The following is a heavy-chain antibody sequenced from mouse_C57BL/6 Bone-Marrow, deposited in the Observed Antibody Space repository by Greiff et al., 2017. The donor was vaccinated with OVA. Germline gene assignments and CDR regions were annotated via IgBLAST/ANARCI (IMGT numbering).Heavy chain of an antibody. CDR2: IYPGNSDT. D-gene: IGHD1-1*01. V-gene: IGHV1-5*01. CDR3: TRQIYYYGSRREFGY. J-gene: IGHJ2*01. Sequence: EVKLEESGTVLARPGASVKMSCKTSGYTFTSYWMHWVKQRPGQGLEWIGAIYPGNSDTSYNQKFKGKAKLTAVTSASTAYMELSSLTNEDSAVYYCTRQIYYYGSRREFGYWGQGTTLTVSS. CDR1: GYTFTSYW.